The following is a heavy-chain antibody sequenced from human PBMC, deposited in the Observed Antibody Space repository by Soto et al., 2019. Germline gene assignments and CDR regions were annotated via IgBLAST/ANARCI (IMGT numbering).Heavy chain of an antibody. J-gene: IGHJ5*02. Sequence: QVQLVQSGAEVKKPGASVKVSCKASGYTFTSYYMHWVRQAPGQGLEWMGIINPSGGSTSYAQKFQGRVTMTRDTSTSTVYMERSSLRSEDTAVYYCARGNYGDYGGDWFDPWGQGTLVTVSS. CDR1: GYTFTSYY. CDR3: ARGNYGDYGGDWFDP. D-gene: IGHD4-17*01. V-gene: IGHV1-46*01. CDR2: INPSGGST.